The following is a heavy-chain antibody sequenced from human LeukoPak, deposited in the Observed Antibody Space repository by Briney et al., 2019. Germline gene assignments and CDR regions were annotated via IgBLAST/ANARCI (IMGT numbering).Heavy chain of an antibody. CDR3: AREEWELHIAGHAFDI. D-gene: IGHD1-7*01. CDR2: IIPIPGIA. CDR1: GGTFSRYA. Sequence: SVKVSCKAFGGTFSRYAISWVRQAPGQGLEWMGRIIPIPGIANYAQKFQGRVTITADKSTSTAYMELISLRSDDTAVYYCAREEWELHIAGHAFDIWGQGTMVIVSS. V-gene: IGHV1-69*04. J-gene: IGHJ3*02.